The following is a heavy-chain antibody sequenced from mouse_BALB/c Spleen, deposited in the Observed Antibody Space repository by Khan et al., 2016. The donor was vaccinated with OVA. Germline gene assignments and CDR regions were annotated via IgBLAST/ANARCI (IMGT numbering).Heavy chain of an antibody. D-gene: IGHD2-3*01. V-gene: IGHV5-9-3*01. J-gene: IGHJ2*01. CDR3: ARQGGIYDGPFDY. Sequence: EVELVESGGGLVKPGGSLKLSCAASGFTFNNYAMSWVRQTPEKRLEWVATVSSGGSYTYYPDSVKGRFTISSDNAKNTLYLQMSSLRSDDTAMYYCARQGGIYDGPFDYWGQGTTLTVSS. CDR2: VSSGGSYT. CDR1: GFTFNNYA.